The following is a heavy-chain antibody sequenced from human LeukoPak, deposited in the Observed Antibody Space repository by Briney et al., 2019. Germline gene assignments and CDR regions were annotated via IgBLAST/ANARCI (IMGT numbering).Heavy chain of an antibody. D-gene: IGHD1-14*01. CDR1: GYRFTTSW. CDR3: ARPRQYKFSSEIDSPGAFDL. CDR2: TYPDDSDT. Sequence: GESLKISCKASGYRFTTSWIGWVRQTPGKGLEWMGITYPDDSDTRYSPSFQGQVTISADKSLTAAYLEWSNLKASDTAIYYCARPRQYKFSSEIDSPGAFDLWGQGTMATVSS. J-gene: IGHJ3*01. V-gene: IGHV5-51*01.